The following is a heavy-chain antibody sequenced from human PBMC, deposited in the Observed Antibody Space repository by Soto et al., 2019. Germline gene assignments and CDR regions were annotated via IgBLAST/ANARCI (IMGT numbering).Heavy chain of an antibody. J-gene: IGHJ6*02. V-gene: IGHV4-39*01. D-gene: IGHD3-22*01. CDR2: IYYSGST. Sequence: QLQLQESGPGLVKPSETLSLTCTVSGGSISSSSYYWGWIRQPQGKGLEWIGSIYYSGSTYYNPSLKSRVTISVDTSKNQFSLKLSSVTAADTAVYYCARQGTSYYDSSGYYYHYYYGMDVWGQGTTVTVSS. CDR3: ARQGTSYYDSSGYYYHYYYGMDV. CDR1: GGSISSSSYY.